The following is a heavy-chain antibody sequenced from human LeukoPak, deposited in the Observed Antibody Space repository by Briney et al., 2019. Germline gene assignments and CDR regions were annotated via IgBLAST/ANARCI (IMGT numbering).Heavy chain of an antibody. CDR2: IYPGDSDT. CDR3: ARRGYCSSTSCYPLDP. V-gene: IGHV5-51*01. Sequence: GESLKISCKGSGYSFTSYWIGWVRQMPGKGLEWLGNIYPGDSDTRYSPSFQGQVTIAADTSISTAYLQWSSLKASDTAVYYCARRGYCSSTSCYPLDPWGQGTLVTVSS. J-gene: IGHJ5*02. CDR1: GYSFTSYW. D-gene: IGHD2-2*01.